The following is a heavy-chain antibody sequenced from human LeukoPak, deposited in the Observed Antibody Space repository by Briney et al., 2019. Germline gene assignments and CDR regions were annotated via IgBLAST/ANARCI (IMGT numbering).Heavy chain of an antibody. CDR2: IYYSGST. V-gene: IGHV4-30-4*01. CDR1: GGSISSGDYY. D-gene: IGHD4-17*01. J-gene: IGHJ3*02. CDR3: AREGYGDYQPEDAFDI. Sequence: PSQTLSLTCTVSGGSISSGDYYWSWIRQPPGKGLEWIGYIYYSGSTYYNPSLKSRVTISVDTSKNQFSLKLSSVTAADMAVYYCAREGYGDYQPEDAFDIWGQGTMVTVSS.